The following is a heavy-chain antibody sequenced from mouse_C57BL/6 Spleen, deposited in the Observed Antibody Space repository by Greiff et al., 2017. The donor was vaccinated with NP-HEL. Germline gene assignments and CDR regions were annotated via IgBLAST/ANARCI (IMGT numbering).Heavy chain of an antibody. CDR2: INPNNGGT. CDR3: ATYSNYEDYAMDY. V-gene: IGHV1-22*01. Sequence: EVQLQQSGPELVKPGASVKMSCKASGYTFTDYNMHWVKQSHGKSLEWIGYINPNNGGTSYNQKFKGKATLTVNKSSSTAYMELNSLTSEDSAVYYCATYSNYEDYAMDYWGQGTSVTVSS. D-gene: IGHD2-5*01. CDR1: GYTFTDYN. J-gene: IGHJ4*01.